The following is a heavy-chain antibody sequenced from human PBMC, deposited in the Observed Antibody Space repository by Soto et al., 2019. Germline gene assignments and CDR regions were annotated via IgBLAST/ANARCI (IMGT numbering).Heavy chain of an antibody. CDR1: GFSFSNSV. CDR2: ISTDETKE. J-gene: IGHJ3*02. D-gene: IGHD3-16*01. Sequence: PGGSLRLSCAASGFSFSNSVIHWVRQAPGRGLEWLAVISTDETKEDYADSVKGRFTISRDNSKSTLYLQMNSLRAEDTAVYYCARGLIKLAGGAFDIWGQGTVVTVS. V-gene: IGHV3-33*01. CDR3: ARGLIKLAGGAFDI.